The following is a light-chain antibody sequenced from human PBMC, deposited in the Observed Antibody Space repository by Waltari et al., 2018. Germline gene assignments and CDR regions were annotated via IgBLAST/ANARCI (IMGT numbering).Light chain of an antibody. Sequence: EIVMTQSPATLSVSPGESAPLPCRASQSVRNNLVWYQQKPGQAPRILIYGASTSVTGIPARFSGSGSGTEFTLTISSLQSEDFAVYYCQQYNNWPPWTFGQGTKVEIK. CDR1: QSVRNN. CDR3: QQYNNWPPWT. CDR2: GAS. J-gene: IGKJ1*01. V-gene: IGKV3-15*01.